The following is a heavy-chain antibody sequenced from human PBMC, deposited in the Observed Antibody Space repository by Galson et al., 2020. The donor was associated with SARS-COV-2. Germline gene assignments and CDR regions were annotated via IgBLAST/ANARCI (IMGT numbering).Heavy chain of an antibody. CDR3: ARGGSDYSNYEGYYYYGMDV. D-gene: IGHD4-4*01. Sequence: SETLSLTCTVSGYSISSGYYWGWIRQPPGKGLEWIGSIYHSGSTYYNPSLKSRVTISVDTSKNQFSLKLSSVTAADTAVYYCARGGSDYSNYEGYYYYGMDVWGQGTTVTVSS. J-gene: IGHJ6*02. CDR1: GYSISSGYY. CDR2: IYHSGST. V-gene: IGHV4-38-2*02.